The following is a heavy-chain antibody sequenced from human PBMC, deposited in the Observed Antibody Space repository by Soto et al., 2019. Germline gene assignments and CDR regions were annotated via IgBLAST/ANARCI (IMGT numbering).Heavy chain of an antibody. CDR3: ARDPDFGSGSSYFDY. Sequence: GGSLRLSCSASGFTFSTYTMNWVRQAPGRGLEWVSNIDRFGSYSWYVDTAQGRFTISRDNAKNSLYLQMKSIRAEDTAVYYCARDPDFGSGSSYFDYWGQGA. J-gene: IGHJ4*02. CDR1: GFTFSTYT. CDR2: IDRFGSYS. V-gene: IGHV3-21*03. D-gene: IGHD3-10*01.